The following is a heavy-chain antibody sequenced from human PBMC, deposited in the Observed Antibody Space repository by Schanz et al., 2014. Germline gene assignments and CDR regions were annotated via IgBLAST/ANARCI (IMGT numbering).Heavy chain of an antibody. Sequence: QVYLVESGGDLVKPGGSLRLSCAASGITLSGYGLHWVRQAPGKGLEWVGFISFDGRNTGYAHSVKGRFTISRDNSNNTVYLQMNTLRAEDTAVYYCAREDCSATSCYFRYWGQGTLVTVSS. CDR3: AREDCSATSCYFRY. CDR2: ISFDGRNT. CDR1: GITLSGYG. J-gene: IGHJ4*02. D-gene: IGHD2-21*01. V-gene: IGHV3-30*03.